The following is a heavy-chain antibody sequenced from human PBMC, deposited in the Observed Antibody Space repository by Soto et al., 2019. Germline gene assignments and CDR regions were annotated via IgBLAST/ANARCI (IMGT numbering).Heavy chain of an antibody. CDR1: GGTFSSYA. CDR3: ARRYYDSSGYYYDPGPFDY. CDR2: IIPIFGTA. V-gene: IGHV1-69*01. Sequence: QVQLVQSGAEVKKPGSSVKVSCKASGGTFSSYAISWVRQAPGQGLEWMGGIIPIFGTANYAQKFQGRVTITADESTSTAYMELSSLRSEDTAVYYCARRYYDSSGYYYDPGPFDYWGQGTLVTVSS. J-gene: IGHJ4*02. D-gene: IGHD3-22*01.